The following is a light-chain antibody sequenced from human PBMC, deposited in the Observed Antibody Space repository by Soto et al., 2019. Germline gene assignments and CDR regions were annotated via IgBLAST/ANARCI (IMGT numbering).Light chain of an antibody. CDR1: QSIGSW. CDR3: QQVNVYPST. V-gene: IGKV1-5*01. CDR2: DAS. J-gene: IGKJ4*01. Sequence: DIQMTQSPSTLSASVGDRVSITCRASQSIGSWLAWYQRKPGTAPNLLIYDASTLQSGVPSRFSASGGGTEFTLTISSLQPDDFATCYCQQVNVYPSTFGGGTKVDIK.